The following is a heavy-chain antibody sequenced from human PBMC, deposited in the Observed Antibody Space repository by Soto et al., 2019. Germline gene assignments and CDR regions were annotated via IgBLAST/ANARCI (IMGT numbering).Heavy chain of an antibody. CDR3: ARGPPGVLRFLEWLLWVDY. Sequence: ASVKVSCKASGYTFTSYDINWVRQATGQGIEWKGWMNPNSGNTGYAQKFQGRVTMTRNTSISTAYMELSSLRSEDTAVYYCARGPPGVLRFLEWLLWVDYWGQGTLVTVSS. D-gene: IGHD3-3*01. CDR1: GYTFTSYD. V-gene: IGHV1-8*01. J-gene: IGHJ4*02. CDR2: MNPNSGNT.